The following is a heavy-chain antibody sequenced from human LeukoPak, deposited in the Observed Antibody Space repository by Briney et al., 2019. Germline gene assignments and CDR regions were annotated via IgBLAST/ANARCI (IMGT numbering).Heavy chain of an antibody. Sequence: GGSLRLSCGASGFIFSSYGMSWVRQAPGKGLEWVSAISGSGGSTYYPDSVKGRFTISRDNAKNSLYLQMNSLRAEDTAVYYCAELGITMIGGVWGKGTTVTISS. V-gene: IGHV3-23*01. CDR1: GFIFSSYG. J-gene: IGHJ6*04. D-gene: IGHD3-10*02. CDR3: AELGITMIGGV. CDR2: ISGSGGST.